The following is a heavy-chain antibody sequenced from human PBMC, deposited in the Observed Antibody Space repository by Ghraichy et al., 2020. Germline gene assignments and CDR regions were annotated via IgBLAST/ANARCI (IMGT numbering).Heavy chain of an antibody. J-gene: IGHJ4*02. D-gene: IGHD2-15*01. CDR1: GGTFSSYA. V-gene: IGHV1-69*13. Sequence: SVKVSCKASGGTFSSYAISWVRQAPGQGLEWMGGIIPIFGTANYAQKFQGRVTITADESTSTAYMELSSLRSEDTAVYYCARGAVGYGGLVVVYFDYWGQGTLVTVSS. CDR3: ARGAVGYGGLVVVYFDY. CDR2: IIPIFGTA.